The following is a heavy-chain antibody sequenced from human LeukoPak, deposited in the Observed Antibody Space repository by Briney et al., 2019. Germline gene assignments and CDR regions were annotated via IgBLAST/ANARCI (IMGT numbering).Heavy chain of an antibody. D-gene: IGHD3-9*01. Sequence: GGSLRLSCAASGFTFDDYAMHWVRQAPGKGLEWVSGISWNSGSIGYADSVKGRFTISRDNSKNTLYLQMNSLRAEDTAVYYCAKDAHTYYDILNGDWFDPWGQGTLVTVSS. V-gene: IGHV3-9*01. CDR2: ISWNSGSI. J-gene: IGHJ5*02. CDR1: GFTFDDYA. CDR3: AKDAHTYYDILNGDWFDP.